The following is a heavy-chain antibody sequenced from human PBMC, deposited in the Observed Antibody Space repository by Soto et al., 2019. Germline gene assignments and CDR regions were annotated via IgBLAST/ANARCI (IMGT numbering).Heavy chain of an antibody. CDR3: ARAGHSSSTEGANWFDP. J-gene: IGHJ5*02. CDR1: SGSISGSGGYY. CDR2: IYYSGST. D-gene: IGHD6-6*01. Sequence: PSETLSLTCAVSSGSISGSGGYYWSWIRQHPGKGLEWIGYIYYSGSTYYNPSLKSRVTISVDTSNNQFSLKLSSVTAADTAVYYXARAGHSSSTEGANWFDPWGQGTLVTVSS. V-gene: IGHV4-31*11.